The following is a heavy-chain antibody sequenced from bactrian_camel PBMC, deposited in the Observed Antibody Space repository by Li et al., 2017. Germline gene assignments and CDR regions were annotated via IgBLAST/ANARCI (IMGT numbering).Heavy chain of an antibody. D-gene: IGHD5*01. CDR3: AARFQGGFGYGGLCTDVPADFPY. Sequence: VQLVESGGGSVQAGESLRLSCAGTGISLRSAFCVGWFRQTPGQEREGVATIVPDGRTNYVDSVKGRFTIAKGQAKHTLYLQMNSLKPDDTATYYCAARFQGGFGYGGLCTDVPADFPYWGQGTQVTVS. CDR2: IVPDGRT. J-gene: IGHJ6*01. CDR1: GISLRSAFC. V-gene: IGHV3S53*01.